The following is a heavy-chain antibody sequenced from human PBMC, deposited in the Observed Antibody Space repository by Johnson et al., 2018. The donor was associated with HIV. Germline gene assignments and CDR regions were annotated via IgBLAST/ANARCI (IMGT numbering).Heavy chain of an antibody. J-gene: IGHJ3*02. CDR2: IKSKTDGGTT. D-gene: IGHD4-23*01. Sequence: MLLVESGGGLVQPGGSLRLSCAASGFTFCTYWMSWVRQAPGKGLEWVGRIKSKTDGGTTDYAAPVKGRFTISRDDSKNTLYLQVNSLRAEDTAVYYCAKVGRMTTVVTPGDAFDIWGQGTKVTVSS. CDR1: GFTFCTYW. CDR3: AKVGRMTTVVTPGDAFDI. V-gene: IGHV3-15*01.